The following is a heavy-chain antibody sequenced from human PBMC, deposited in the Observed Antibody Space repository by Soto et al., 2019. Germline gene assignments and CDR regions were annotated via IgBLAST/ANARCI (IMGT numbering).Heavy chain of an antibody. V-gene: IGHV3-33*01. CDR1: GFTFSSYG. CDR3: ARGSMYYDFWSGYYGY. Sequence: QVQLVESGGGVVQPGRSLRLSCAASGFTFSSYGMHWVRQAPGKGLEWVAVIWYDGSNKYYADSVKGRFTISRDNSKNTLYLQMNSLRAEDTAVYYCARGSMYYDFWSGYYGYWGQGTLVTVSS. D-gene: IGHD3-3*01. CDR2: IWYDGSNK. J-gene: IGHJ4*02.